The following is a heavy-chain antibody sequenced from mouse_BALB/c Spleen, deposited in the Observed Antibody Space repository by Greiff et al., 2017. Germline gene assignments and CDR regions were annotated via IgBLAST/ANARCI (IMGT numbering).Heavy chain of an antibody. Sequence: VQLQQSGAELVKPGASVKLSCTASGFNIKDTYMHWVKQRPEQGLEWIGRIDPANGNTKYDPKFQGKATITADTSSNTAYLQLSSLTSEDTAVYYCARSGGNCGYAMDYWGQGTSVTVSA. D-gene: IGHD2-1*01. CDR1: GFNIKDTY. J-gene: IGHJ4*01. V-gene: IGHV14-3*02. CDR2: IDPANGNT. CDR3: ARSGGNCGYAMDY.